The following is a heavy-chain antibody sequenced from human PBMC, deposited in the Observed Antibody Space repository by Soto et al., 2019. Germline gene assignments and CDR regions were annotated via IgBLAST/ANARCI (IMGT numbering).Heavy chain of an antibody. Sequence: LRLSCAASGFTFSSYSMNWVRQAPGKGLEWVSSISSSSSYIYYADSVKGRFTISRDNAKNSLYLQMNSLRAEDTAVYYCASARIAAADDAFDIWGQGTMVTVSS. CDR2: ISSSSSYI. CDR1: GFTFSSYS. V-gene: IGHV3-21*01. CDR3: ASARIAAADDAFDI. J-gene: IGHJ3*02. D-gene: IGHD6-13*01.